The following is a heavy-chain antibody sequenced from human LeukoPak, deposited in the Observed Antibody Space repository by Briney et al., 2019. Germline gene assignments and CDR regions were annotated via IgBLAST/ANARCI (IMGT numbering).Heavy chain of an antibody. CDR2: IKQDGSEK. CDR1: GFTFSSCW. V-gene: IGHV3-7*01. D-gene: IGHD6-13*01. Sequence: PGGSLRLSCAASGFTFSSCWMSWVRQAPGKGLEWVANIKQDGSEKYYVDSVKGRFTISRDNAKNSLYLQMNSLRAEDTAVYYCAREPQLFYRGQGTPVTVSS. J-gene: IGHJ4*02. CDR3: AREPQLFY.